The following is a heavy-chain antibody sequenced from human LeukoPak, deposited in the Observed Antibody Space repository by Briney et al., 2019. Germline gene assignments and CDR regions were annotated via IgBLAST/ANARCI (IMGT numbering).Heavy chain of an antibody. Sequence: GESLKISCKGSGYSFTTYWIGWVRQMPGKGLEWMGIIYSGDSDTRYSPSFQGQVTISADKSISTAYLQWSSLKASDTAMYYCARVYTSTWPYYYYYYGMDVWGQGTTVTVSS. CDR2: IYSGDSDT. D-gene: IGHD6-13*01. CDR3: ARVYTSTWPYYYYYYGMDV. J-gene: IGHJ6*02. CDR1: GYSFTTYW. V-gene: IGHV5-51*01.